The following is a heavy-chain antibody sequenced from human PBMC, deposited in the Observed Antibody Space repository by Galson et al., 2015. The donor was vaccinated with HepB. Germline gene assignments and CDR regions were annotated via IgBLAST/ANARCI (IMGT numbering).Heavy chain of an antibody. J-gene: IGHJ6*02. CDR1: GFTVSSNY. CDR2: IYSGGST. V-gene: IGHV3-53*01. CDR3: AREATYCGGDCYLAV. D-gene: IGHD2-21*02. Sequence: SLRLSCAASGFTVSSNYMSWVRQAPGKGLEWVSVIYSGGSTYYADSVKGRFTISRDNSKNTLYLQMNSLRAEDTAVYYCAREATYCGGDCYLAVWGQGTTVTVSS.